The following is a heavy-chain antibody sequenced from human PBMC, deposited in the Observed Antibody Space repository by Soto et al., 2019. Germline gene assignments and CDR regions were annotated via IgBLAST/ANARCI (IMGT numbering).Heavy chain of an antibody. CDR3: ARHKLVRHYYYYYGMDV. Sequence: GESRKISCKGSGYSFTSYWIGWVRQMPGKGLEWMGIIYPGDSDTRYSPSFQGQVTISADKSISTAYLQWSSLKASDTAMYYCARHKLVRHYYYYYGMDVWGQGTRVTFSS. V-gene: IGHV5-51*01. CDR2: IYPGDSDT. J-gene: IGHJ6*02. D-gene: IGHD6-6*01. CDR1: GYSFTSYW.